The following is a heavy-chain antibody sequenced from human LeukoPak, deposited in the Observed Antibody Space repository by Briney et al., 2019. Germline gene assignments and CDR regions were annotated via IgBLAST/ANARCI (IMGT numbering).Heavy chain of an antibody. V-gene: IGHV3-23*01. D-gene: IGHD6-13*01. CDR1: GFTFDDYG. Sequence: GGSLRLSCAASGFTFDDYGMSWVRQAPGKGLEWVSVISGSGGTIHYADSVKGRFTISRDDSKNTVFLQMNSLRAEDTAIYYCAKAIMYSSSWYFDYWGQGTLVTVTS. J-gene: IGHJ4*02. CDR2: ISGSGGTI. CDR3: AKAIMYSSSWYFDY.